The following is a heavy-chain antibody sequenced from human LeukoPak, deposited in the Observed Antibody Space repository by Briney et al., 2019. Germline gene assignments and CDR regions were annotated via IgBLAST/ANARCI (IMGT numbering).Heavy chain of an antibody. Sequence: GGSLRLSCSVSGFTFRTYVMHWVRQAPGKGLEYVSAISSNGDNTYYADSVKGRFTISRDNSKNTLYLQMSSLRADDTAVYYCVRGTGYWGQGTLVTVSS. CDR3: VRGTGY. J-gene: IGHJ4*02. V-gene: IGHV3-64D*06. CDR2: ISSNGDNT. CDR1: GFTFRTYV.